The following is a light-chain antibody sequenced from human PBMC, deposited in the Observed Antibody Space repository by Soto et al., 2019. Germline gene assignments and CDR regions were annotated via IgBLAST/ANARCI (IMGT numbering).Light chain of an antibody. Sequence: QSVLTQPASVSGSPGQSITISCTGTSSDVGSYNLVSWYQQHPGKAPKLMIYEVSKRPSGVSNRLSGSKSGNTASLTISGLQVEDEADYYCCSYAGSSTFYVFGTGTKVTVL. J-gene: IGLJ1*01. CDR2: EVS. CDR3: CSYAGSSTFYV. V-gene: IGLV2-23*02. CDR1: SSDVGSYNL.